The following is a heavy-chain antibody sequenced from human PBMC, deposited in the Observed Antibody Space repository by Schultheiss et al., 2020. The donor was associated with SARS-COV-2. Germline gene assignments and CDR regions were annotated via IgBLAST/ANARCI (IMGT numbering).Heavy chain of an antibody. CDR3: ARGNRLDYYYYGMDV. V-gene: IGHV3-48*04. CDR1: GFTFSSYA. Sequence: GGSLRLSCAASGFTFSSYAMSWVRQAPGKGLEWVSSISSSGSTIYYADSVKGRFTISRDNAKNSLYLQMNSLRAEDTAVYYCARGNRLDYYYYGMDVWGQGTTVTVSS. D-gene: IGHD6-19*01. J-gene: IGHJ6*02. CDR2: ISSSGSTI.